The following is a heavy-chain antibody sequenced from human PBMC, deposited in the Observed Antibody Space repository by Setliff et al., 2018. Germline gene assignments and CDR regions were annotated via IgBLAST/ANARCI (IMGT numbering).Heavy chain of an antibody. Sequence: HPGGSLRLSCAASGFTFSTYSMNWVRQAPGKGLQWISYISSTSSVIYYADSVRGRFTISRDNGKNSLYLQMNSLRAEDTAVYYCAKVGIFGEGYFDFWGQGTLVTVSS. CDR1: GFTFSTYS. J-gene: IGHJ4*02. CDR2: ISSTSSVI. V-gene: IGHV3-48*01. D-gene: IGHD3-3*01. CDR3: AKVGIFGEGYFDF.